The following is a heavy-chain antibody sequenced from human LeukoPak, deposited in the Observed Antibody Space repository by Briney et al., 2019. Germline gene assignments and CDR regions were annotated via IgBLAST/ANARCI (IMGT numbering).Heavy chain of an antibody. J-gene: IGHJ4*02. CDR2: IYHSGST. D-gene: IGHD5-18*01. Sequence: PSETLSLTCAVSGYSISSGYYWGWIRQPPGKGLEWIGSIYHSGSTYYNPSLKSRVTISVGTSKNQFSLKLSSVTAADTAVYYCARDSHTAMDYWGQGTLVTVSS. V-gene: IGHV4-38-2*02. CDR3: ARDSHTAMDY. CDR1: GYSISSGYY.